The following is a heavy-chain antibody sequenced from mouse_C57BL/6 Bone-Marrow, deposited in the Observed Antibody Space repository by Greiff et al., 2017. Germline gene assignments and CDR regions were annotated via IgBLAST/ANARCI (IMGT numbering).Heavy chain of an antibody. V-gene: IGHV2-9-1*01. J-gene: IGHJ4*01. D-gene: IGHD3-2*02. Sequence: VKLMESGPGLVAPSQSLSITCTVSGFSLTSYAISWVRQPPGKGLEWLGVIWTGGGTNYNSALKSRLSISKDNSKSQVFLKMNSLQTDDTARYYCAKDSRLEDYYAMDYWGQGTSVTVSS. CDR1: GFSLTSYA. CDR2: IWTGGGT. CDR3: AKDSRLEDYYAMDY.